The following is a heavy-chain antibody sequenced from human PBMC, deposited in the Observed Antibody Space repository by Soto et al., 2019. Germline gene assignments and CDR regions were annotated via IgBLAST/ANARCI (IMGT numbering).Heavy chain of an antibody. CDR1: GGSISSGGYY. Sequence: PSETLSRTCTVSGGSISSGGYYCSWIRQHPGKGLEWIGYIYYSGSTYYNPSLKSRVTISVDTSKNQFSLKLSSVTAADTAVYYCARDRGIAVAGTGSNYYYYYGMDVWGQGTTVTVSS. D-gene: IGHD6-19*01. CDR3: ARDRGIAVAGTGSNYYYYYGMDV. CDR2: IYYSGST. V-gene: IGHV4-31*03. J-gene: IGHJ6*02.